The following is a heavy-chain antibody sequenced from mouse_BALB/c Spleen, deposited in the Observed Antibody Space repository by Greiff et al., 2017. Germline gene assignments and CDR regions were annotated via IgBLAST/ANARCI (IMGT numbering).Heavy chain of an antibody. V-gene: IGHV1-9*01. Sequence: VQLQESGAELMKPGASVKISCKATGYTFSSYWIEWVKQRPGHGLEWIGEILPGSGSTNYNEKFKGKATFTADTSSNTAYMQLSSLTSEDSAVYYCARNPQYGNAWFAYWGQGTLVTVSA. D-gene: IGHD2-10*02. J-gene: IGHJ3*01. CDR3: ARNPQYGNAWFAY. CDR1: GYTFSSYW. CDR2: ILPGSGST.